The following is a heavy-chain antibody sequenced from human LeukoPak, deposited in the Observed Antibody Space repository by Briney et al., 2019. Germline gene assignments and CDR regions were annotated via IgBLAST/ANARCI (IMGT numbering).Heavy chain of an antibody. CDR3: ARLGLHGSGTYYFFDY. J-gene: IGHJ4*02. D-gene: IGHD3-10*01. V-gene: IGHV1-2*06. Sequence: ASVKASCKASGQSLTGYFIHWVRQAPGQGLEWVGRIDPNTGDTIYAQNFQGRVTVTSATSIGTAYMELSRLTSDDTAVYFCARLGLHGSGTYYFFDYWGQGTLVTVSS. CDR2: IDPNTGDT. CDR1: GQSLTGYF.